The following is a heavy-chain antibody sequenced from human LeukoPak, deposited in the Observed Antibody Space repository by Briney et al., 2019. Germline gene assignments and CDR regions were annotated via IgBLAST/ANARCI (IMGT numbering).Heavy chain of an antibody. CDR3: ARGDRIQLWGY. D-gene: IGHD5-18*01. V-gene: IGHV3-11*04. J-gene: IGHJ4*02. CDR2: ISISVGTI. CDR1: GFSFSDYY. Sequence: GGSLRLSCAASGFSFSDYYMSWIRQAPGKGLEWVSYISISVGTIYYADSVRGRSTISRDDAKNSLYLQLDSLRAEDTVVYYCARGDRIQLWGYWGKGTLVIVSS.